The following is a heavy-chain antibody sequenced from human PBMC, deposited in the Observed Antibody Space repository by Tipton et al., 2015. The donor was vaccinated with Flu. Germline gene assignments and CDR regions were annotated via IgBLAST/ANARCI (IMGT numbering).Heavy chain of an antibody. J-gene: IGHJ3*02. CDR2: IYPGDSDT. CDR1: GYSFTSYW. CDR3: AGQGRIVGGRAPLGALDM. V-gene: IGHV5-51*01. Sequence: VQLVQSGAEVKKPGESLKISCKGSGYSFTSYWFGWVRQMPGKGLEWMGIIYPGDSDTRYSPSFQGQVTISANKSTSTAYLQWSSLKASDTAMYYCAGQGRIVGGRAPLGALDMWGRGTMVTVSS. D-gene: IGHD1-26*01.